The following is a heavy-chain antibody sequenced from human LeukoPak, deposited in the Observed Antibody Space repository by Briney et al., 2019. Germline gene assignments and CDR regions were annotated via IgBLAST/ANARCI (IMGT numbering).Heavy chain of an antibody. Sequence: SETLSLTCTVSGYSISNGYYWGWIRQPPGKGLEWVGSIYHRGSTYYNPSLRSRVTISLDRSKKKFSLKLTSVTAADTAVYYCARHPRSSTFYYYMDVWGKGTTVTISS. D-gene: IGHD2-2*01. CDR2: IYHRGST. J-gene: IGHJ6*03. CDR3: ARHPRSSTFYYYMDV. V-gene: IGHV4-38-2*02. CDR1: GYSISNGYY.